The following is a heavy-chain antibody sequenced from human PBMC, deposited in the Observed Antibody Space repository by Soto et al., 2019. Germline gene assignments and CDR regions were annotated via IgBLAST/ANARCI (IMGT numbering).Heavy chain of an antibody. J-gene: IGHJ4*02. V-gene: IGHV3-7*01. CDR3: ARLVVSQDSSLFRPLDY. D-gene: IGHD6-6*01. CDR2: IKEDGRDK. CDR1: GFSFSAFW. Sequence: EVQLVESGGGLAQPGGSLILSCTASGFSFSAFWMAWVRQAPGKGLEWVASIKEDGRDKKYVDSVRGRFTISRESATSTLFLQMSSLGAEDSALYFCARLVVSQDSSLFRPLDYWGQGIVVTVSS.